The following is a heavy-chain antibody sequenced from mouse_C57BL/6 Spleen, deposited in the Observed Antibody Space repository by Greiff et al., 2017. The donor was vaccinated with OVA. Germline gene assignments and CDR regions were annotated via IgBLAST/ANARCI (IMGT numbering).Heavy chain of an antibody. CDR1: GFNIKDYY. D-gene: IGHD1-1*01. J-gene: IGHJ2*01. V-gene: IGHV14-4*01. CDR3: TGSGYVG. Sequence: EVQLQQSGAELVRPGASVKLSCTASGFNIKDYYMHWVKQRPEQGLEWIGWIDPENGDTKYASKFQGKATITADTSSNTAYLQLSSLTSEDTAVYYCTGSGYVGWGQGTTLTVSS. CDR2: IDPENGDT.